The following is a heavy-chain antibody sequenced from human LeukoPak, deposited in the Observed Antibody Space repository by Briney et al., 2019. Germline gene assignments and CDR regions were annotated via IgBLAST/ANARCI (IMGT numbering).Heavy chain of an antibody. V-gene: IGHV3-74*01. J-gene: IGHJ4*02. Sequence: PGGSQRLSCAASGFTFSSYWMHWVRQVPGKGLVWVSRIKSDGSSISNADSVKGRFTISRDNAKNTVYLQMNSLRAEDTAVYYCARGGSGNRYGLDYWGQGTLVTVSS. CDR1: GFTFSSYW. D-gene: IGHD5-18*01. CDR3: ARGGSGNRYGLDY. CDR2: IKSDGSSI.